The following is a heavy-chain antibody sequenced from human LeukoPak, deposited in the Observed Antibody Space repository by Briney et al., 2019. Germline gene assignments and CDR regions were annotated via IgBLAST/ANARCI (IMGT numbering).Heavy chain of an antibody. CDR3: ARIRYNWNFDY. CDR2: ISSRGSTI. J-gene: IGHJ4*02. V-gene: IGHV3-48*03. D-gene: IGHD1-20*01. CDR1: GFTFSSYE. Sequence: GGSLRLSCAASGFTFSSYEMNWVRQAPGKGLEWVSYISSRGSTIYYADSVKGRFTISRDNAKNSLYLQMNSLRAEDTAVYYCARIRYNWNFDYWGQGTLVTVSS.